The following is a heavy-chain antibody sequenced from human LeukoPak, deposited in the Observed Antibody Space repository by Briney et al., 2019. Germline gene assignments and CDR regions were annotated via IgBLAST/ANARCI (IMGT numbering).Heavy chain of an antibody. CDR1: GYTFTGYY. D-gene: IGHD6-13*01. Sequence: ASVKVSCKASGYTFTGYYMHWVRQAPGQGLEWRGWINPNSGGTNYAQKFQGRATMTRDTSISTAYMELSRLRSDDTAVYYCARDFASSSLDYWGQGTLVTVSS. CDR3: ARDFASSSLDY. J-gene: IGHJ4*02. V-gene: IGHV1-2*02. CDR2: INPNSGGT.